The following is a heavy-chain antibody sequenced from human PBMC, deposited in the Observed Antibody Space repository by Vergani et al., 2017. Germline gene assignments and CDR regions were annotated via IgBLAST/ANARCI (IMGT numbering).Heavy chain of an antibody. J-gene: IGHJ3*02. Sequence: QVQLQESGPGLVKPSETLSLTCAVSGFSIDNGYYWDWIRQPPGKGLEWIGSIYRTGRTHSNPSLKSRVTISVDTSNNHFSLKLSSVTAADTAVYYCARNPYCGGDCYSDAFDIWGQGTMVTVSS. V-gene: IGHV4-38-2*01. CDR2: IYRTGRT. CDR1: GFSIDNGYY. CDR3: ARNPYCGGDCYSDAFDI. D-gene: IGHD2-21*02.